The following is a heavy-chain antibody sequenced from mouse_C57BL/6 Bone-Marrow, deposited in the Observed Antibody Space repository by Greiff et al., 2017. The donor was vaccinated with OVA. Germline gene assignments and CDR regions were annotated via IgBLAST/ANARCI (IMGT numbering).Heavy chain of an antibody. CDR2: IHPYSGST. CDR1: GYTFTGYW. J-gene: IGHJ1*03. V-gene: IGHV1-64*01. Sequence: QVQLQQPGAELVKPGASVKLSCKASGYTFTGYWMHWVKQRPGQGLEWIGMIHPYSGSTNYNEKFKSKATLTVDKSSSTAYMQLSSLTSEDSAVYYCARGGYYVCDGYFDVWGTGTTVTVSS. CDR3: ARGGYYVCDGYFDV. D-gene: IGHD2-3*01.